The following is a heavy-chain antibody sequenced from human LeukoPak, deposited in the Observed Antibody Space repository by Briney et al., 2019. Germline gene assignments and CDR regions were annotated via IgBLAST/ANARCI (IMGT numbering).Heavy chain of an antibody. D-gene: IGHD3-16*01. J-gene: IGHJ4*02. CDR3: ARDQGAFDY. CDR2: INRDGSER. CDR1: GFTFSSYA. V-gene: IGHV3-7*01. Sequence: PGGSLRLSCAASGFTFSSYAMTWVRQTPGKGLEWVANINRDGSERYYLDSVKGRFTISRDNTRSSLYLQMNNLRAEDTAIYYCARDQGAFDYWGQGTVVTVSS.